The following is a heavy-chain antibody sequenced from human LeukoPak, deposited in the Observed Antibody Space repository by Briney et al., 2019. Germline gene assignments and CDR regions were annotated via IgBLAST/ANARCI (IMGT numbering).Heavy chain of an antibody. CDR3: AKVLDFDWAADYYFDY. D-gene: IGHD3-9*01. J-gene: IGHJ4*02. Sequence: GGSLRLSCAASGFTFSSYGMHWVRQAPGKGLEWVTYIRYDGTNKYYADSVKGRFTISRDNSKNTLYLQMNSLRAEDTAVYYCAKVLDFDWAADYYFDYWGQGTLVTVSS. CDR2: IRYDGTNK. CDR1: GFTFSSYG. V-gene: IGHV3-30*02.